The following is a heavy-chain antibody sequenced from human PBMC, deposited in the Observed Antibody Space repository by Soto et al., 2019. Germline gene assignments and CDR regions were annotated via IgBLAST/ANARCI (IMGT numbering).Heavy chain of an antibody. CDR1: GYMFTSFG. CDR2: VSTYNGNT. J-gene: IGHJ5*02. D-gene: IGHD3-16*01. V-gene: IGHV1-18*01. CDR3: TRGAGQGVGSYA. Sequence: QVQLMQSGTAVKKPGASVKVSCKTSGYMFTSFGITWVRQAPGQGLEWMGWVSTYNGNTKYAQKLQGRVTMSTDTSTSTAYKELRSLRSDDTAGYYCTRGAGQGVGSYAWGQGTLVTVSS.